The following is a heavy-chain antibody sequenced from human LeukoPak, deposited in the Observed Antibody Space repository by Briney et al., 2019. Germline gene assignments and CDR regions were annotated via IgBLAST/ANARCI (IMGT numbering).Heavy chain of an antibody. D-gene: IGHD6-13*01. CDR2: IYHGGSV. CDR1: GGSINGSEW. CDR3: ARDSMSGSSWFFDY. Sequence: PSETLSLTCAVSGGSINGSEWWNWVRQPPGRGLEWIGEIYHGGSVNYNPSLKSRVAISLDKSKNHLSLRLSSLTAADTAVYYCARDSMSGSSWFFDYWGQGSLVTVSS. V-gene: IGHV4-4*02. J-gene: IGHJ4*02.